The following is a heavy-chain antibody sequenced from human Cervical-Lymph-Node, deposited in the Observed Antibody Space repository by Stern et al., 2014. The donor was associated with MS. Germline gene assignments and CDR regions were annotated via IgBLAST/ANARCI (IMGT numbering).Heavy chain of an antibody. CDR3: MGVGDAMHV. V-gene: IGHV3-30*03. CDR1: GFSLSNSG. CDR2: MSFVGGNK. Sequence: QLVESGGGVVQPGRSLTLSCAASGFSLSNSGMHWVRQAPGKGLEWLAVMSFVGGNKKYGDSVRGRFSISRDMANNTLFLQMNSLRPEDTALYYCMGVGDAMHVWGQGTTVIVSS. J-gene: IGHJ6*02.